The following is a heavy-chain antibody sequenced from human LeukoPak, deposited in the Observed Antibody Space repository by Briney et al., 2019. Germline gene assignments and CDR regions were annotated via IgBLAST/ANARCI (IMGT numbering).Heavy chain of an antibody. V-gene: IGHV3-23*01. CDR2: ISGGGGGT. CDR1: GXTFSSYA. J-gene: IGHJ3*02. D-gene: IGHD6-13*01. CDR3: AKVPAECSSSWYEAFDI. Sequence: GGSLRLSCAASGXTFSSYAMSWVRQAPRKGLEWVSAISGGGGGTYYADSVKGRFTISRDNSKNTLYLQMNSLRAEDTAVYYCAKVPAECSSSWYEAFDIWGQGTMVTVSS.